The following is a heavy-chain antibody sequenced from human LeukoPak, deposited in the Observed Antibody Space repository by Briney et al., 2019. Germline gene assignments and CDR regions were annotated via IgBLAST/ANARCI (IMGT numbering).Heavy chain of an antibody. CDR3: AIAEPQYYDPYQFVY. CDR2: IYYSGST. Sequence: SETLSLTCTVSGGSFSRYYWSWIRQPPGKGLEWVGYIYYSGSTNYNPSLKSRVTISVDTSKYQFSLKLSSVTAADTAVYYCAIAEPQYYDPYQFVYWGQGTLVTVSS. V-gene: IGHV4-59*01. D-gene: IGHD3-3*01. CDR1: GGSFSRYY. J-gene: IGHJ4*02.